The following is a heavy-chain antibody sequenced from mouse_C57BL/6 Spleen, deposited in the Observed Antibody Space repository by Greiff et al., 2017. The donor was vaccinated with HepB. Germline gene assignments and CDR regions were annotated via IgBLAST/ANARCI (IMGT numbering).Heavy chain of an antibody. CDR1: GFTFSSYA. CDR2: ISDGGSYT. D-gene: IGHD1-1*01. V-gene: IGHV5-4*03. Sequence: EVMLVESGGGLVKPGGSLKLSCAASGFTFSSYAMSWVRQTPEKRLEWVATISDGGSYTYYPDNVKGRFTISRDNAKNNLYLQMSHLKSEDTAMYYCERPGSSHLYAMDYWGQGTSVTVSS. J-gene: IGHJ4*01. CDR3: ERPGSSHLYAMDY.